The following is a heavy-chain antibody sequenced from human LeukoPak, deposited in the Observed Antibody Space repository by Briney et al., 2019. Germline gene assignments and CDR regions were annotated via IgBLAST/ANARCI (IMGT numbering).Heavy chain of an antibody. CDR1: GFTFSSYA. D-gene: IGHD3-3*01. V-gene: IGHV3-30-3*01. J-gene: IGHJ5*02. CDR3: ARVGDANYDFEWFDP. CDR2: ISYDGSNK. Sequence: SGGSLRLSCAASGFTFSSYAMHWVRQAPGKGLEWVAVISYDGSNKYYADSVKGRFTISRDNSKNTLYLQMNSLRAEDTAVYYCARVGDANYDFEWFDPWGQGTLVTVSS.